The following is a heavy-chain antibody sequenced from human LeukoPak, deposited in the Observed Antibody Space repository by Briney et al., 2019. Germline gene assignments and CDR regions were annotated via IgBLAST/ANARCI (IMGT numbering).Heavy chain of an antibody. Sequence: PSETLSLTCTVSGGSFSSYYWSWIRQPAGKGLEWIGRIYTSGITNYNPSLKSRVTMSVDTSKNQFSLKLSSVTAADTAVYYCAREVYGSGSYSSTDAFDIWGQGTMVTVSS. J-gene: IGHJ3*02. CDR3: AREVYGSGSYSSTDAFDI. V-gene: IGHV4-4*07. CDR1: GGSFSSYY. CDR2: IYTSGIT. D-gene: IGHD3-10*01.